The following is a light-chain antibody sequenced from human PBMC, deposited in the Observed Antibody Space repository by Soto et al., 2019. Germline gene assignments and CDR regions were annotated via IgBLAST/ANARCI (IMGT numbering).Light chain of an antibody. Sequence: EIVMTQSPATLSVSPGGSATLSCRASQSVTLDLAWYQQRPGQAPRLLIYAASTRATGVPARFSGSGSGTEFTLTISSLESEDFAVYYCQQYNHLESFGGGNKVEIK. J-gene: IGKJ4*01. V-gene: IGKV3-15*01. CDR2: AAS. CDR1: QSVTLD. CDR3: QQYNHLES.